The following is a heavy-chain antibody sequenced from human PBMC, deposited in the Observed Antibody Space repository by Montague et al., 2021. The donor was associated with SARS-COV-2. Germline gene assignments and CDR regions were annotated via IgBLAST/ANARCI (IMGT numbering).Heavy chain of an antibody. CDR1: GIPFSNYW. V-gene: IGHV3-74*01. D-gene: IGHD3-9*01. CDR3: ARDFDWGSGY. J-gene: IGHJ4*02. Sequence: SLRLSCAASGIPFSNYWIHWVRQAPGEGPVWVSRISPDGSMTRYADFVKGRFAISGDIAKDTVFLQMNSLRADDTALYFCARDFDWGSGYWGQGTMVIVSS. CDR2: ISPDGSMT.